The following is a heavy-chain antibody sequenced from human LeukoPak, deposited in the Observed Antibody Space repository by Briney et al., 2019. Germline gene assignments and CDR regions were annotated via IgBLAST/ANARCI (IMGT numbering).Heavy chain of an antibody. CDR1: GGSFSGYY. D-gene: IGHD2-2*01. J-gene: IGHJ4*02. Sequence: ASETLSLTCAVYGGSFSGYYWSWIRQPPGKGLEWIGEINHSGSTNYNPSLKSRVTISVDTSKNQFSLKLSSVTAADTAVYYCARGDVVVVPAAPCRLFDYWGQGTLVTVSS. CDR3: ARGDVVVVPAAPCRLFDY. V-gene: IGHV4-34*01. CDR2: INHSGST.